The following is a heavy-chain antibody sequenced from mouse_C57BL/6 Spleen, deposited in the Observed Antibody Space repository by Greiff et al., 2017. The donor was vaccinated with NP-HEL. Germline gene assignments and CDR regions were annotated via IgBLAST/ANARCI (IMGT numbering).Heavy chain of an antibody. D-gene: IGHD2-3*01. CDR1: GFSLTSYG. V-gene: IGHV2-3*01. CDR2: IWGDGST. CDR3: ASYDGYTGGFAY. J-gene: IGHJ3*01. Sequence: VKLMESGPGLVAPSQSLSITCTVSGFSLTSYGVSWVRQPPGKGLEWLGVIWGDGSTNYHSALIYRLSISKDNSKSQVFLKLNSLQTADTATCYCASYDGYTGGFAYWGQGTLVTVSA.